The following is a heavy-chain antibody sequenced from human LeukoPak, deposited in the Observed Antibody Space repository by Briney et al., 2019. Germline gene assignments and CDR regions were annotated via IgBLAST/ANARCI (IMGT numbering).Heavy chain of an antibody. Sequence: ASVKVPCKASGYTFTSYYMHWVRQAPGQGLEWMGIINPSGGSTSYAQKFQGRVTMTRDTSTSTVYMELSSLRSEDTAVYYCARVEGAAGRIDYWGQGTLVTVSS. CDR3: ARVEGAAGRIDY. CDR2: INPSGGST. J-gene: IGHJ4*02. V-gene: IGHV1-46*01. D-gene: IGHD6-13*01. CDR1: GYTFTSYY.